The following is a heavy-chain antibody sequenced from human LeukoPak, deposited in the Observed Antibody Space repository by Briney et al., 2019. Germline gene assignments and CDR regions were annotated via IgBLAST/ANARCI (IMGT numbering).Heavy chain of an antibody. CDR3: ARGVASGY. CDR1: GGSISGGSYY. CDR2: IYYSGST. D-gene: IGHD3-3*01. J-gene: IGHJ4*02. V-gene: IGHV4-61*01. Sequence: SETLSLTCTVSGGSISGGSYYWSWIRQPPGKGLEWIGYIYYSGSTKYNLSLKSRVTISVDTSKNQLSLKLSSVTAADTAVYYCARGVASGYWGQGTLVTVSS.